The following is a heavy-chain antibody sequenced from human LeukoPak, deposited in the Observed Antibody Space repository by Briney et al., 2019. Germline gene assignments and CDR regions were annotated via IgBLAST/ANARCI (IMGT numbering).Heavy chain of an antibody. J-gene: IGHJ4*02. CDR3: TTGRSARLRYFDWYYFDY. Sequence: GGSLRLSCAASGFTFSSYAMSWVRQAPGKGLEWVSAISGSGGSTYYADSVKGRFTISRDNSKNTLYLQMNSLKTEDTAVYYCTTGRSARLRYFDWYYFDYWGQGTLVTVSS. CDR2: ISGSGGST. D-gene: IGHD3-9*01. V-gene: IGHV3-23*01. CDR1: GFTFSSYA.